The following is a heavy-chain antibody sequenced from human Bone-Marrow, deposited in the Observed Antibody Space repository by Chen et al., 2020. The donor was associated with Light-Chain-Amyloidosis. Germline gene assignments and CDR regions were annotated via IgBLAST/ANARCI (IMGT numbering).Heavy chain of an antibody. CDR3: ARGRGGGWGSYYD. D-gene: IGHD1-26*01. V-gene: IGHV4-34*01. J-gene: IGHJ4*02. CDR2: INHSGST. Sequence: QVQLQQWGAGLLKPSETLSLTCAVYGGSFSGYYLSWIRQPPGKGLEWIGEINHSGSTNYNPSLKSRLTISVDTSKKQLSLKLSSVTAADTAVYYCARGRGGGWGSYYDWGQGTLVTVSS. CDR1: GGSFSGYY.